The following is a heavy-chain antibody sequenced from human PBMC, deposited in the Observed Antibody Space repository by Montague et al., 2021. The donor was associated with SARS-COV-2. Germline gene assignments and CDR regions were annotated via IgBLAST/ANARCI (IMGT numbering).Heavy chain of an antibody. Sequence: SETRSLTCTVSGGSISSSSYYWGWIRQPPRKGLEWIGSIYYSGSTYYNPSLKSRVTISVDTSKNQFSLKLSSVTAADTAVYYCARVGRQQLVRLSGMDVWGQGTTVTVSS. CDR2: IYYSGST. J-gene: IGHJ6*02. D-gene: IGHD6-13*01. CDR3: ARVGRQQLVRLSGMDV. V-gene: IGHV4-39*07. CDR1: GGSISSSSYY.